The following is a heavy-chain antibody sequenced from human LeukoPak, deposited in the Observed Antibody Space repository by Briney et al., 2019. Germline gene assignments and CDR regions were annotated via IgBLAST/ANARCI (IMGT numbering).Heavy chain of an antibody. J-gene: IGHJ4*02. CDR3: ARDGAAAGFDY. V-gene: IGHV4-59*01. CDR2: IYYSGST. D-gene: IGHD6-13*01. Sequence: PSETLSLTCTVSGGSISGYYWSWIRQPPGKGLEWIGYIYYSGSTNYNPSLKSRVTISVDTSKNQFSLKLSSVTAADTAVYYCARDGAAAGFDYWGQGTLVTVSS. CDR1: GGSISGYY.